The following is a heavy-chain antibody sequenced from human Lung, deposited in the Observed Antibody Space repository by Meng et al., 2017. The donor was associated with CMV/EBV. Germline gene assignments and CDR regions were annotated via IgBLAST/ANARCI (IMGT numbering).Heavy chain of an antibody. V-gene: IGHV7-4-1*02. CDR3: ARGWGPILVAAIDY. CDR1: EYTFTTYA. J-gene: IGHJ4*02. CDR2: INTNTGNP. D-gene: IGHD2-15*01. Sequence: KASEYTFTTYAMNWVRQAPGQGLEWMGWINTNTGNPTYAQGFTGRFVFSLDTSVSTAYLQISSLKAEDTAVYYCARGWGPILVAAIDYWGQGTLVTVSS.